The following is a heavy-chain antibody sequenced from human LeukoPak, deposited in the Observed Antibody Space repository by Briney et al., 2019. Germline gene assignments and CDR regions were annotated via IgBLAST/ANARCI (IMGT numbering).Heavy chain of an antibody. CDR2: IYYIGST. CDR1: GGSISNYY. D-gene: IGHD3-22*01. CDR3: ARTKYYYDSSGYPPPFDY. V-gene: IGHV4-59*01. Sequence: SETLSLTCLVSGGSISNYYWSWIRQPPGRGRAGIGYIYYIGSTNYNPSLKRRVTISVDTSKNQFSLKLSSVTAADTAVYYCARTKYYYDSSGYPPPFDYWGQGTLVTVSS. J-gene: IGHJ4*02.